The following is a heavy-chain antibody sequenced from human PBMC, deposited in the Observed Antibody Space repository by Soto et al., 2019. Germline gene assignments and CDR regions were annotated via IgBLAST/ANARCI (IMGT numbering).Heavy chain of an antibody. CDR2: IYYSGST. D-gene: IGHD1-1*01. J-gene: IGHJ6*02. Sequence: QVQLQESGPGLVKPSETLSLTCTVSGGSISSYYWSWIRQPPGKGLEWIGYIYYSGSTNYNPSLTRRVTISVDTCNNQFSLKLSSVPAADTGVYDCAREGTTLDSYYYYGMDVWGQVTTVTVAS. CDR1: GGSISSYY. CDR3: AREGTTLDSYYYYGMDV. V-gene: IGHV4-59*01.